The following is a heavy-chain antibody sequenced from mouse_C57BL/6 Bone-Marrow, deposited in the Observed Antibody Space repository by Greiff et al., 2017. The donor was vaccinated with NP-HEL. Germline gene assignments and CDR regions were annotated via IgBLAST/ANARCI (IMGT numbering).Heavy chain of an antibody. D-gene: IGHD1-1*01. CDR3: AIKYGSSYSYFDY. J-gene: IGHJ2*01. CDR1: GYTFTSYW. V-gene: IGHV1-74*01. Sequence: VQLQQPGAELVKPGASVKVSCKASGYTFTSYWMHWVKQRPGQGLEWIGRIHPSDSDTNYNQKFKGKATLPVDKSSSTAYMQLSSLTSEDSAVYYCAIKYGSSYSYFDYWGQGTTLTVSS. CDR2: IHPSDSDT.